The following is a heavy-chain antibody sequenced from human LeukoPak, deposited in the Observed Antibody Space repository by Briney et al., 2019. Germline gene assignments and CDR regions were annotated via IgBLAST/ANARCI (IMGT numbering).Heavy chain of an antibody. J-gene: IGHJ4*02. CDR3: ASGDSSSPGGDY. D-gene: IGHD6-6*01. Sequence: ASVKVSCKASGYTFTSYDINWVRQATGQGLEWMGWMNPNSGNTGYAQKFQGRVTMTRNTSISTAYMELSSLRSEDTAAYCCASGDSSSPGGDYWGQGTLVTVSS. CDR1: GYTFTSYD. V-gene: IGHV1-8*01. CDR2: MNPNSGNT.